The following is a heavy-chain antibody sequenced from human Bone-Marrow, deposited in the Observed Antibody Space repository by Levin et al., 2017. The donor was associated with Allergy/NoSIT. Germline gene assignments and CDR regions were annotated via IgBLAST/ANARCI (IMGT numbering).Heavy chain of an antibody. V-gene: IGHV1-46*01. J-gene: IGHJ6*02. CDR1: GYIFSSYY. Sequence: GASVKVSCKASGYIFSSYYIEWVRQAPGQGLEWMGLINPSGGALRYAQRFQGRVTLTRDTSTSTVYMELSSLRYEDTAVYYCARGSNQSPGYYSGLDVWGQGTTVTVSS. CDR3: ARGSNQSPGYYSGLDV. CDR2: INPSGGAL.